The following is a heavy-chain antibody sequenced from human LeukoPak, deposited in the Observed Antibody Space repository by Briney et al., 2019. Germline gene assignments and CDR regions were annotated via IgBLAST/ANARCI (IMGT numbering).Heavy chain of an antibody. CDR2: INPNSGGT. CDR3: ARGERSGYAIGAFDI. V-gene: IGHV1-2*04. J-gene: IGHJ3*02. CDR1: GYTFTGYY. Sequence: ASVQVSCMACGYTFTGYYMHWVRQAPGQGVEWVGWINPNSGGTNYAQKFQGWVTMTRDTSISTAYMELSSLRSEDAAVYYCARGERSGYAIGAFDIWGQGTMVTVSS. D-gene: IGHD2-8*01.